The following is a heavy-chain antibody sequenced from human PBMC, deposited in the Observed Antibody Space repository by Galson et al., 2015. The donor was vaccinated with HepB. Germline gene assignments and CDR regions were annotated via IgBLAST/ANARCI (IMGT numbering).Heavy chain of an antibody. CDR3: ARFREGGGWLDY. D-gene: IGHD6-19*01. CDR2: IYHGGST. V-gene: IGHV4-4*02. J-gene: IGHJ4*02. Sequence: SETLSLTCAVSGGSISSNNWWRWVRQSPGKGLECIGEIYHGGSTSYNPSLKSRVTISVDKSKSQFPLKLSSLTAADTAVYYCARFREGGGWLDYWGQGILVTVSS. CDR1: GGSISSNNW.